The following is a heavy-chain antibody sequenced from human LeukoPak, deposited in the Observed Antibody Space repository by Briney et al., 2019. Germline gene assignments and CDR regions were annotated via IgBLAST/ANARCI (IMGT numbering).Heavy chain of an antibody. CDR1: GGSISSYY. CDR2: IYYSGST. CDR3: ARAGFNLAPHRGTPFDY. V-gene: IGHV4-59*12. D-gene: IGHD6-6*01. Sequence: PSETLSLTCTVSGGSISSYYWSWIRQPPGKGLEWIGYIYYSGSTNYNPSLKSRVTISVDTSKNQFSLKLTSVTAADTAVYYCARAGFNLAPHRGTPFDYWGQGTLVTVSS. J-gene: IGHJ4*02.